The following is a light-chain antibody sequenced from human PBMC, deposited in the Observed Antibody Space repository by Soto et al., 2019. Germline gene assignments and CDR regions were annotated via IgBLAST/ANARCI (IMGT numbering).Light chain of an antibody. V-gene: IGLV2-23*02. CDR2: EVS. Sequence: QSVLTQPASVSGSPGQSITISCTGTSSDVRSYNLVSWYQQHPGKAPKLMIYEVSKRPSGVSNRFSGSKSGNTASLTISGFQAEDEADYYCCSYAGSSPYVFGTGTKVTVL. CDR1: SSDVRSYNL. CDR3: CSYAGSSPYV. J-gene: IGLJ1*01.